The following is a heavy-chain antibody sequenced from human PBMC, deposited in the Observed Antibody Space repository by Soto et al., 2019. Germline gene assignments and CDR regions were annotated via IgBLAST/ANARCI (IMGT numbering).Heavy chain of an antibody. D-gene: IGHD3-10*01. V-gene: IGHV3-7*01. J-gene: IGHJ3*02. CDR3: ARDHYYYGSGSYYNVGDAFDI. CDR2: IKQDGSEK. Sequence: EVQLVESGGGLVQPGGSLRLSCAASGFTFSSYWMSWVRQAPGKGLEWVANIKQDGSEKYYVDSVKGRFTISRDNAKKSLYLQMNSLRAEDTAVYYCARDHYYYGSGSYYNVGDAFDIWGQGTMVTVSS. CDR1: GFTFSSYW.